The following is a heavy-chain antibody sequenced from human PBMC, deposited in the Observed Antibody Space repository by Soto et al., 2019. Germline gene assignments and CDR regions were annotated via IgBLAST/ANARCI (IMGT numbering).Heavy chain of an antibody. CDR3: ASSSRVLLDY. D-gene: IGHD3-10*01. CDR2: IIPILGIA. V-gene: IGHV1-69*02. CDR1: GGAFSSYS. Sequence: QVQLVQSGAEVKKPGSSVKVSCKASGGAFSSYSISWVRQAPGQGLEWMGRIIPILGIANYAQKFQGRVTITADKSTSTAYMELSSLRSEDTAVYYCASSSRVLLDYWGQGTLVTVSS. J-gene: IGHJ4*02.